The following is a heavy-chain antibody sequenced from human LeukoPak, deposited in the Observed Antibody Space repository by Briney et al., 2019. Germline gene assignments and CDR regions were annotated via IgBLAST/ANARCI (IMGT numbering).Heavy chain of an antibody. D-gene: IGHD3-3*01. V-gene: IGHV1-24*01. J-gene: IGHJ4*02. CDR3: AASPLSDFHFAF. CDR2: VEPEDEET. Sequence: ASVRVSRQVSVYSLTLLSMNWVRQAPGNGREGVGGVEPEDEETVYAQKFQGRVTMTEDTSSDTAYMELRTLTSDDAAVYYCAASPLSDFHFAFWGQGTLVTVS. CDR1: VYSLTLLS.